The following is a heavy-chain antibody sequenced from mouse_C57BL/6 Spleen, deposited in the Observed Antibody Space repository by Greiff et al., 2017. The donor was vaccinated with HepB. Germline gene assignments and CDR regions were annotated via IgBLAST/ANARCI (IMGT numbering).Heavy chain of an antibody. J-gene: IGHJ1*03. V-gene: IGHV3-1*01. Sequence: EVKLVESGPGMVKPSQSLSLTCTVPGYSITSGYDWHWIRHFPGNKLEWMGYISYSGSTNYNPSLKSRISITHDTTKNHFFLKLNSVPTEDTATYYCAGRSPPYGSSYEYFDVWGTGTTVTVSS. CDR2: ISYSGST. CDR3: AGRSPPYGSSYEYFDV. CDR1: GYSITSGYD. D-gene: IGHD1-1*01.